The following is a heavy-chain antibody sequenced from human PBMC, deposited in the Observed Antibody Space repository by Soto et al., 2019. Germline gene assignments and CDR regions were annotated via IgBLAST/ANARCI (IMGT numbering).Heavy chain of an antibody. CDR2: ISGSGYPI. Sequence: GGSLRLSCAASGYSRFSYYSMNWVRQAPGKGLEWVSFISGSGYPIYYADSVRGRFTISRDNAKNSLSLQMDSLRVEDTAVYYCARVRGHSYGYVDYWGQGTLVTVSS. D-gene: IGHD5-18*01. CDR3: ARVRGHSYGYVDY. V-gene: IGHV3-48*01. J-gene: IGHJ4*02. CDR1: GYSRFSYYS.